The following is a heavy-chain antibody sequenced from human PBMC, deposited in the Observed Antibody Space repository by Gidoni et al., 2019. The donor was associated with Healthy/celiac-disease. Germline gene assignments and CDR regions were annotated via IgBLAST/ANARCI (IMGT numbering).Heavy chain of an antibody. J-gene: IGHJ4*02. CDR1: GFTFSSYS. CDR2: ISSSSSYI. Sequence: EVQLVESGGGLVKPGGSLRLSCAASGFTFSSYSMNWVRQAPGKGLEWVSSISSSSSYIYYADSVKGRFTISRDNAKNSLYLQMNSLRAEDTAVYYCARDPYSSGSRWYFDYWGQGTLVTVSS. CDR3: ARDPYSSGSRWYFDY. V-gene: IGHV3-21*01. D-gene: IGHD6-19*01.